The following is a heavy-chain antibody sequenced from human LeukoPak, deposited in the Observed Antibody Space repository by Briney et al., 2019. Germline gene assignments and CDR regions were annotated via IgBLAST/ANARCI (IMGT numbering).Heavy chain of an antibody. V-gene: IGHV3-7*01. CDR3: ARDRGTVFDY. Sequence: PGGSLRLSCAASGFAFSSHWMTWVRQVPGRGPEWVANVNRDGSETYYLDSVKGRFTISRDNAKNSLYLQMNSLRAEDTAVYYCARDRGTVFDYWGQGTLVTVSS. CDR1: GFAFSSHW. J-gene: IGHJ4*02. CDR2: VNRDGSET. D-gene: IGHD1-1*01.